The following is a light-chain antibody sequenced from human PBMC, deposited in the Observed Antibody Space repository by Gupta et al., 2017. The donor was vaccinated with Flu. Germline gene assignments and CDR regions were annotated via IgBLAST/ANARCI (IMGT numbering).Light chain of an antibody. CDR1: NSNIGSNS. CDR3: AAWDDNLDGFWV. CDR2: SDD. V-gene: IGLV1-44*01. Sequence: PSASGTPGQRVTLSCSGSNSNIGSNSVNWYQLLPGTAPKLLIYSDDQRPSGVPDRFSGSKAGTSASLAISELQSEDAADYYCAAWDDNLDGFWVFGGGTKVTVL. J-gene: IGLJ3*02.